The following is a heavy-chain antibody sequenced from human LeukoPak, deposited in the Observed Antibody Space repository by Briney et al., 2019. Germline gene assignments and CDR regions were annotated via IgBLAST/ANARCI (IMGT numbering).Heavy chain of an antibody. CDR3: ARDGGDCSGDSCYVDY. Sequence: GGSLRLSCAASGFTFDDYGMSWVRQAPRKGLEGGTSIKWNGGSTGYADSVKGRFTISRDNAKNSLYLQMNSLRAEDTALYYCARDGGDCSGDSCYVDYWGQGTLVTVSS. V-gene: IGHV3-20*04. CDR2: IKWNGGST. D-gene: IGHD2-15*01. CDR1: GFTFDDYG. J-gene: IGHJ4*02.